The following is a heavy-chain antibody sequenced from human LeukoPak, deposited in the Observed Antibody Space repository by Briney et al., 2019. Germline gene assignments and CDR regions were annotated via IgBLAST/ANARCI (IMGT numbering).Heavy chain of an antibody. V-gene: IGHV1-24*01. Sequence: ASVKVSCEVSGYTLTELSMHWVRQAPGKGLEWMGGFDPEDGETIYAQKFQGRVTMTEDTSTDTAYMELSSLKSEDTAVYYCATAGSDYYDSSGYPFDYRGQGTLVTVSS. J-gene: IGHJ4*02. CDR3: ATAGSDYYDSSGYPFDY. CDR1: GYTLTELS. CDR2: FDPEDGET. D-gene: IGHD3-22*01.